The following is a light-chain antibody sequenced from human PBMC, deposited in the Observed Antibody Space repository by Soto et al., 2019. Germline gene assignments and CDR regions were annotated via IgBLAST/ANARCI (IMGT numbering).Light chain of an antibody. J-gene: IGKJ1*01. CDR1: QSVSSN. V-gene: IGKV3-15*01. CDR2: GAS. CDR3: QQYNNWPPGT. Sequence: EIVVTQSPATLSVSPEERATLSCRASQSVSSNLAWYQQKPGQAPRLLIYGASTRATGIPARFSGSGSGTEFTLTISSLQSEDFAVYYCQQYNNWPPGTFGQGTKVEIK.